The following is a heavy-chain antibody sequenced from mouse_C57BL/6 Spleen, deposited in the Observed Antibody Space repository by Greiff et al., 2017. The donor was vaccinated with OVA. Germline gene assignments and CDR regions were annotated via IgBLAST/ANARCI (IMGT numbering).Heavy chain of an antibody. CDR1: GYTFTSYW. J-gene: IGHJ1*03. D-gene: IGHD1-1*01. CDR2: IDPSDSYT. CDR3: ATITTVVATDYWYFDV. V-gene: IGHV1-59*01. Sequence: VQLQQPGAELVRPGTSVKLSCKASGYTFTSYWMHWVKQRPGQGLEWIGVIDPSDSYTNYNQKFKGKATLTVDTSSSAAYMQLSSLTSEDSAVYDCATITTVVATDYWYFDVWGTGTTVTVAS.